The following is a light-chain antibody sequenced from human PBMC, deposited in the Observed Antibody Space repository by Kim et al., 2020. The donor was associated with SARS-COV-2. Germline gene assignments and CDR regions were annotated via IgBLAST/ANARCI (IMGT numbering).Light chain of an antibody. CDR2: DAS. CDR1: QSVSTY. V-gene: IGKV3-11*01. CDR3: QQRSNWPPGT. J-gene: IGKJ4*01. Sequence: EIVLTQSPATLSLSPGERATLSCRASQSVSTYLAWYQQKPGQAPRLLIYDASNRATGIPARFSGSGSGKDFTLIISSLEPEDFAVYYCQQRSNWPPGTFGGGTKVDIK.